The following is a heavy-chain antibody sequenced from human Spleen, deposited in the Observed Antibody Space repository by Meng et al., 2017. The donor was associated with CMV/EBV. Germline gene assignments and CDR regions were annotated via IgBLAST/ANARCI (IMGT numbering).Heavy chain of an antibody. J-gene: IGHJ4*02. D-gene: IGHD3-16*02. V-gene: IGHV3-7*01. CDR3: ARWGGYHLDY. CDR2: IKPDGSET. Sequence: GGSLRLSCAASGFTFTNYWMHWVRQAPGKGLEWVTNIKPDGSETYYVDSVKGRVTISRDNARNSLYLQMNSLRAEDTAVYYCARWGGYHLDYWGQGTLVTVSS. CDR1: GFTFTNYW.